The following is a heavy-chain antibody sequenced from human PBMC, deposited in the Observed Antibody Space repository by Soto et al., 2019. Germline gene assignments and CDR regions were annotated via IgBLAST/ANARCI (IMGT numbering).Heavy chain of an antibody. Sequence: SETLSLTCTVSGGSISSYYWSWIRQPPGKGLEWIGYIYYSGSTNYNPSLKSRVTISVDTSRNQFSLKLSSVTAADTAVYYCARVERITIFGVVTDNWFDPWGQGTLVTVS. D-gene: IGHD3-3*01. CDR3: ARVERITIFGVVTDNWFDP. CDR1: GGSISSYY. J-gene: IGHJ5*02. V-gene: IGHV4-59*01. CDR2: IYYSGST.